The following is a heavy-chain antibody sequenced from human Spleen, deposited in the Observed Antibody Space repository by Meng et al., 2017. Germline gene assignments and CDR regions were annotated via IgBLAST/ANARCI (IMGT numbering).Heavy chain of an antibody. V-gene: IGHV3-74*01. CDR3: VRDLGGIFAY. J-gene: IGHJ4*02. D-gene: IGHD6-13*01. Sequence: GESLKISCAASGFTFSSYTMHWVRQDPGKGLVWVSRINTDGSTTSYADSVKGRFTISRDNAKNTLYLQMNSLRAEDTAVYYCVRDLGGIFAYWGQGALVTVSS. CDR1: GFTFSSYT. CDR2: INTDGSTT.